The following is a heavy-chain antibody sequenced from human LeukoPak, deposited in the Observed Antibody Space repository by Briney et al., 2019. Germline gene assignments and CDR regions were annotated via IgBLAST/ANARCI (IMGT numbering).Heavy chain of an antibody. J-gene: IGHJ5*02. V-gene: IGHV1-8*01. CDR3: ARGTSPPERWFDP. CDR1: GYTLTELS. CDR2: MNPNSGNT. Sequence: ASVKVSCKVSGYTLTELSMHWVRQAPGKGLEWMGWMNPNSGNTGYAQKFQGRVTMTRNTSISTAYMELSSLRSEDTAVYYCARGTSPPERWFDPWGQGTLVTVSS. D-gene: IGHD1-14*01.